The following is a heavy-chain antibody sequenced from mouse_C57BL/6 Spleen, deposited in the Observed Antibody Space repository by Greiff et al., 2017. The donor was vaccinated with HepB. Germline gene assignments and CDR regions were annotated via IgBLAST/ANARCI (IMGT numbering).Heavy chain of an antibody. V-gene: IGHV2-9-1*01. CDR2: IWTGGGT. CDR1: GFSLTSYA. J-gene: IGHJ4*01. D-gene: IGHD2-2*01. CDR3: ARALLFYYGYDYYAMDY. Sequence: VQLQQSGPGLVAPSQSLSITCTVSGFSLTSYAISWVRQPPGKGLEWLGVIWTGGGTNYNSALKSRLSISKDNSKSQVFLKMNSLQTDDTARYYCARALLFYYGYDYYAMDYWGQGTSVTVSS.